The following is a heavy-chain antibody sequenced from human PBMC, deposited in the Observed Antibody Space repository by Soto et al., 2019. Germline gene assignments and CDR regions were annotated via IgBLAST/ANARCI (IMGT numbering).Heavy chain of an antibody. CDR1: GGSISGYY. V-gene: IGHV4-39*01. CDR3: ARHRGAAPGY. J-gene: IGHJ4*02. D-gene: IGHD1-26*01. Sequence: QVQLQESGPGLVKPSETLSLTCTVSGGSISGYYWTWIRQPPGKGLEWVGSLFYGGTTDYNPSLRSRLTMSVDTSKNQFSLKLRSVTAADTAVYYCARHRGAAPGYWGQGTLVTASS. CDR2: LFYGGTT.